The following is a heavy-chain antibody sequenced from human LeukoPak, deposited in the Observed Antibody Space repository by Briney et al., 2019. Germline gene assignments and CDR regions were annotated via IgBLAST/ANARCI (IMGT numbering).Heavy chain of an antibody. J-gene: IGHJ3*02. D-gene: IGHD4-11*01. Sequence: ALVKVSCKASGYTFTSYDINWLRQATGQGLEWMGWMNPNSGNTGYAQKFQGRVTITRNTSISTAYMELSSLRSEDTAVYYCARDHYSNQDLGDAFDIWGQGTMVTVSS. V-gene: IGHV1-8*03. CDR3: ARDHYSNQDLGDAFDI. CDR1: GYTFTSYD. CDR2: MNPNSGNT.